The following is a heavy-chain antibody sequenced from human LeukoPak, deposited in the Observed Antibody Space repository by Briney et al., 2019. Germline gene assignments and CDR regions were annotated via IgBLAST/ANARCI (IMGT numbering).Heavy chain of an antibody. CDR1: GGSISSGSYY. CDR2: IHTSGST. V-gene: IGHV4-61*02. CDR3: ASSNALVWGYFDY. J-gene: IGHJ4*02. Sequence: SETLSLTCTVSGGSISSGSYYWSWIRQPAGKGLEWIGRIHTSGSTNYNPSLKSRVTISVDTSKNQFSLRLSSVTAADTAVYYCASSNALVWGYFDYWGQGTLVTVSS. D-gene: IGHD7-27*01.